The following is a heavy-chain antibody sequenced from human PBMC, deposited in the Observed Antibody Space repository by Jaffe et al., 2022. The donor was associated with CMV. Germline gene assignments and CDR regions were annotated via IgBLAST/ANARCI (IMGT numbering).Heavy chain of an antibody. CDR3: AKDIGNSGYPDY. CDR1: GFTFSSYD. D-gene: IGHD3-22*01. V-gene: IGHV3-30*18. Sequence: QVQLVESGGGVVQPGRSLRLSCAASGFTFSSYDMHWVRQAPGKGLEWVALISFDARNKYYADSVKGRFTIFRDNSENTLSLQMNSLRAEDTAVYYCAKDIGNSGYPDYWGQGSLVTVSS. CDR2: ISFDARNK. J-gene: IGHJ4*02.